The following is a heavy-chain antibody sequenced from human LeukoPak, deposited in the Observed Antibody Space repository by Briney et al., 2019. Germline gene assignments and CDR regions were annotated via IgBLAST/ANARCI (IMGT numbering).Heavy chain of an antibody. CDR3: AVLYNYYGSGSYYPKHYYYGMDV. Sequence: SETLSLTCAVYGGSFSGYYWSWIRQPPGKGLEWIGEINHSGSTNYNPSLKSRVTISVDTSKNQFSLKLSSVTAADTAVYYCAVLYNYYGSGSYYPKHYYYGMDVWGQGTTVTVSS. D-gene: IGHD3-10*01. J-gene: IGHJ6*02. V-gene: IGHV4-34*01. CDR1: GGSFSGYY. CDR2: INHSGST.